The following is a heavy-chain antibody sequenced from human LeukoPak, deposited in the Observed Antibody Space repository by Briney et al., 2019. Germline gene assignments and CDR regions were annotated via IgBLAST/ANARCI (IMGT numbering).Heavy chain of an antibody. CDR2: ISGSGGST. Sequence: GGSLRLSCAASGFTFSSYAMSWVRQAPGKGLEWVSAISGSGGSTYYADSVKGRFTISRDNPKNTLYLQMNSLRAEDTAVYYCAKLPYLYCTNGVCLFDYWGQGTLVTVSS. V-gene: IGHV3-23*01. J-gene: IGHJ4*02. CDR1: GFTFSSYA. D-gene: IGHD2-8*01. CDR3: AKLPYLYCTNGVCLFDY.